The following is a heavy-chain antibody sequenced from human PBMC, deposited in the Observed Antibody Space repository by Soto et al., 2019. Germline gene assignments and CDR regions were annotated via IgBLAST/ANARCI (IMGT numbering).Heavy chain of an antibody. CDR1: GYMFTSYA. V-gene: IGHV1-3*01. CDR3: ARDMGTIDWFDP. D-gene: IGHD5-18*01. CDR2: INVGNGNT. J-gene: IGHJ5*02. Sequence: QVQFVQSGAEVKKPGASVKVSCKASGYMFTSYAMHWVRQAPGQRLEWMGWINVGNGNTKYSQKFQGRVTITRDTSASTAYMELSSLRSEDTAVYYCARDMGTIDWFDPWGQGTLVTVSS.